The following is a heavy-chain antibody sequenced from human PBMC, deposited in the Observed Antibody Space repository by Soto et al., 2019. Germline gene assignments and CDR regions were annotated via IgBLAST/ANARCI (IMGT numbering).Heavy chain of an antibody. CDR1: GYTFTGYY. Sequence: GASVKVSCKASGYTFTGYYMHWVRQAPGQGLEWMGWINPNSGGTNYAQKFQGWVTMTRDTSISTAYMELSRLRSDDTAVYYCARGSSSWYAEYYYYGMDVWGQGTTVTVSS. CDR3: ARGSSSWYAEYYYYGMDV. CDR2: INPNSGGT. D-gene: IGHD6-13*01. V-gene: IGHV1-2*04. J-gene: IGHJ6*02.